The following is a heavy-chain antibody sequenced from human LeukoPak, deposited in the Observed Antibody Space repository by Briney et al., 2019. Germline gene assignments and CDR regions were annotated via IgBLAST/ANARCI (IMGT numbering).Heavy chain of an antibody. Sequence: GRSLRLSCAASGFIFDDYAMPWVQQAPGKGLEWVSGISWNSGSIGYADSVKGRFTISRDNAKNSLYLQMNSLRAEDTALYYCAKGGSSFLYGMDVWGQGTTVTVSS. CDR3: AKGGSSFLYGMDV. D-gene: IGHD6-13*01. CDR2: ISWNSGSI. J-gene: IGHJ6*02. CDR1: GFIFDDYA. V-gene: IGHV3-9*01.